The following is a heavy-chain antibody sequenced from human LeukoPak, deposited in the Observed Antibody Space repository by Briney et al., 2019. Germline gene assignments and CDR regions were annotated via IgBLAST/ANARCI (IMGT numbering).Heavy chain of an antibody. CDR2: IYYSGST. J-gene: IGHJ4*02. V-gene: IGHV4-31*03. Sequence: SETLSLTCTVSGGSISSGGYYWSWIRQHPGKGLEWIGYIYYSGSTYYNPSLKSRVTISVDTSKNQFSLKLSSVTAADTAVYYCARGGRLWGYSYGPTNDYWGQGTLVTVSS. CDR1: GGSISSGGYY. CDR3: ARGGRLWGYSYGPTNDY. D-gene: IGHD5-18*01.